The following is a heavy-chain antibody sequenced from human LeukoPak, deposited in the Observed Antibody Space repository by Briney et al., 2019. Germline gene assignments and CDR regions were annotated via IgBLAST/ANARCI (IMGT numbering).Heavy chain of an antibody. CDR1: GFNFGDYW. CDR2: IEDDGDQK. CDR3: ARDIIRGQSDFDS. Sequence: GGSLGLSCVASGFNFGDYWMSWVRQAPGKGLEFVGNIEDDGDQKNYVDSVKGRFTISRDNVENSLYPQMNSLRVEDTAVYYCARDIIRGQSDFDSWGQGVLVTVSS. D-gene: IGHD5-12*01. V-gene: IGHV3-7*01. J-gene: IGHJ4*02.